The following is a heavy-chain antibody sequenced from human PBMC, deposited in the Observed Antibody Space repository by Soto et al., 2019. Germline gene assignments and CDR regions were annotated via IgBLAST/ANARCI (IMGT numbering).Heavy chain of an antibody. V-gene: IGHV3-33*01. CDR2: IWYDGSNK. J-gene: IGHJ4*02. CDR3: ARGYSSGSGSDFDY. Sequence: GGSLRLSCAASGFTFSSYGMHWVLQAPGKGLEWVAVIWYDGSNKYYADSVKGRFTISRDNSKNTLYLQMNSLRAEDTAVYYCARGYSSGSGSDFDYWGQGTLVTVSS. D-gene: IGHD6-19*01. CDR1: GFTFSSYG.